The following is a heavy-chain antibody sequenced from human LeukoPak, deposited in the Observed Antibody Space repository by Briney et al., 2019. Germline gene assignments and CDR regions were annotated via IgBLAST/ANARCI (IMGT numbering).Heavy chain of an antibody. Sequence: GGSLRLSCAASGFTFSSYGMHWVRQAPGKGLEWVAVISYDGSNKYYADSVEGRFTISRDNSKNTLYLQMNSLRAEDTAVYYCAVVPAASYYYYGMDVWGQGTTVTVSS. CDR3: AVVPAASYYYYGMDV. D-gene: IGHD2-2*01. CDR1: GFTFSSYG. J-gene: IGHJ6*02. CDR2: ISYDGSNK. V-gene: IGHV3-30*03.